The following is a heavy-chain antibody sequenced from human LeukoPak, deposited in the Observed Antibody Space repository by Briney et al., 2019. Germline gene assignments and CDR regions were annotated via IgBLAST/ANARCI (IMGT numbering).Heavy chain of an antibody. V-gene: IGHV4-34*01. D-gene: IGHD6-6*01. Sequence: SETLSLTCAVYGGSFSGYYWSWIRQPPGKGLEWIGEINHSGSTNYNPSLKSRVTISVDTSKNQFSLKLSSVTAADTAVYYCARVEVVAARPYYFDYWGQGTLVTVSS. CDR2: INHSGST. CDR3: ARVEVVAARPYYFDY. CDR1: GGSFSGYY. J-gene: IGHJ4*02.